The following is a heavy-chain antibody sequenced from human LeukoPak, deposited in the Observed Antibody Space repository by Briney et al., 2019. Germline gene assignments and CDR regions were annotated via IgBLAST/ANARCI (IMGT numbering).Heavy chain of an antibody. J-gene: IGHJ6*03. D-gene: IGHD3-3*01. CDR2: IYYSGST. Sequence: SETLSLTCTVSGGSISSSSYYWGWIRQPPGKGLEWIGSIYYSGSTYYNPSLKSRVTISVDTSKNQFSLKLSSVTAADTAVYYCARHPDTLKRITIFGVVIGPMDVWGKGTTVTVSS. CDR3: ARHPDTLKRITIFGVVIGPMDV. V-gene: IGHV4-39*01. CDR1: GGSISSSSYY.